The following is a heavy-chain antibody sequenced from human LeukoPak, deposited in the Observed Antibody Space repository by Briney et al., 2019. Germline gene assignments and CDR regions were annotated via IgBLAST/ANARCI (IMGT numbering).Heavy chain of an antibody. CDR1: GFTFSSYA. CDR3: ARRWLDY. Sequence: GGSLRLSCAASGFTFSSYAMHWVRQAPGKGLEWVAVISYDGSNKYYADSVKGRFTISRDNPKNTLYLQMNSLRAEDTAVYYCARRWLDYWGQGTLVTVSS. J-gene: IGHJ4*02. D-gene: IGHD2-15*01. CDR2: ISYDGSNK. V-gene: IGHV3-30-3*01.